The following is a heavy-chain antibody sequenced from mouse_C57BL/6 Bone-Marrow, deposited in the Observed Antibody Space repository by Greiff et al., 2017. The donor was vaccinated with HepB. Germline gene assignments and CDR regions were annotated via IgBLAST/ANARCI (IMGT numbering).Heavy chain of an antibody. Sequence: VQLQQSGPELVKPGASVKISCKASGYAFSSSWMNWVKQRPGKGLKWIGRIYPGDGDTNYNGKFKGKATLTADKSSSTAYMQLSSLTSEDSAVYFCARWGDYYWGQGTTLTVSS. CDR3: ARWGDYY. J-gene: IGHJ2*01. CDR2: IYPGDGDT. V-gene: IGHV1-82*01. D-gene: IGHD3-3*01. CDR1: GYAFSSSW.